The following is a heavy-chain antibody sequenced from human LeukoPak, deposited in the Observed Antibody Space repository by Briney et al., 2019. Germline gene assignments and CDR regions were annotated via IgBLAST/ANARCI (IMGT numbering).Heavy chain of an antibody. V-gene: IGHV1-18*01. J-gene: IGHJ4*02. CDR3: AWGFEQAAEDE. Sequence: ASVKVSCKASGYTFTSYSISWVRQAPGQGLEWVGWINAYKGNTNYPHKHQGRVTITTDTSTSTAYMELQSLRANANAHHFSAWGFEQAAEDEWGQGTLVTVSS. CDR2: INAYKGNT. CDR1: GYTFTSYS. D-gene: IGHD6-25*01.